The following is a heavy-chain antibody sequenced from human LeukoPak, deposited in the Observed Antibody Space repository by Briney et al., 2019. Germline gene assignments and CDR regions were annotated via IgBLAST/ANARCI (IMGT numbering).Heavy chain of an antibody. J-gene: IGHJ4*02. CDR1: GFSFSTYS. CDR3: ARKYASGTYPLDY. Sequence: GGSLRLSCAASGFSFSTYSMSWVRQAPGKGLEWVSVISDTGATTFYADSVKGRFTISRDNSKNTLYLQMSSLRVEDTAVYYRARKYASGTYPLDYWGQGILGTVSS. V-gene: IGHV3-23*01. CDR2: ISDTGATT. D-gene: IGHD3-10*01.